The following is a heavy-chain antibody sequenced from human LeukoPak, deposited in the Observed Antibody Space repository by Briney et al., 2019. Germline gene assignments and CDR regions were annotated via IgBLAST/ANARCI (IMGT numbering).Heavy chain of an antibody. J-gene: IGHJ3*02. Sequence: GGSLRLSCTASGFTFGDYAMSWVRQAPGKGLAWVGCISSKAYGGTTEYAASVKGRFTISRDDSKSFAYLQMNSLKTEDTAVYYCTRDPRGSYGPDAFDIWGQGTMVTVSS. CDR2: ISSKAYGGTT. D-gene: IGHD1-26*01. V-gene: IGHV3-49*04. CDR3: TRDPRGSYGPDAFDI. CDR1: GFTFGDYA.